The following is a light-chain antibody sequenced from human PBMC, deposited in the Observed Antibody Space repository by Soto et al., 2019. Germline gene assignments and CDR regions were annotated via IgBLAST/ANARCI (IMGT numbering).Light chain of an antibody. CDR1: SSDVGSYNF. Sequence: QSALTQPASVSGSPGQSITISCTVSSSDVGSYNFVSWYQHRPGKAPKLVIFEGSKRPSGVSNRFSGSKSGNTASLTISGLQAEDEADYYCCSYTGSSTWVFGGGTKLTVL. CDR3: CSYTGSSTWV. J-gene: IGLJ3*02. CDR2: EGS. V-gene: IGLV2-23*01.